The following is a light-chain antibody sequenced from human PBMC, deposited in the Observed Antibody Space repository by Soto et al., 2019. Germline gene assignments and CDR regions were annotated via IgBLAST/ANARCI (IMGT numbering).Light chain of an antibody. Sequence: EIVLTQSPATLSLSPGERATLSCRASQSVSNYLAWYQQKPGQAPRLLIYDASSRATGIPARFSGSGFGTDFTLTISSLEPEDFAVYYCQQRSKWPITFGQGTRLEIK. V-gene: IGKV3-11*01. CDR2: DAS. CDR1: QSVSNY. J-gene: IGKJ5*01. CDR3: QQRSKWPIT.